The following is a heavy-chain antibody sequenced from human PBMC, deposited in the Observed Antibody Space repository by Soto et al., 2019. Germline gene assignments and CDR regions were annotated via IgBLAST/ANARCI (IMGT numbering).Heavy chain of an antibody. Sequence: QVQLQESGPGLVKPSETLSLTCTVSGGSISSYYWSWIRQPPGKGLEWIGNIYYSGSTNYNPSLESRVTISVDTYKNQCSVRLSYVPAEDTDEYYCARVAQGRDRRFDYWGQGALVTVSS. CDR1: GGSISSYY. CDR2: IYYSGST. V-gene: IGHV4-59*01. CDR3: ARVAQGRDRRFDY. J-gene: IGHJ4*02.